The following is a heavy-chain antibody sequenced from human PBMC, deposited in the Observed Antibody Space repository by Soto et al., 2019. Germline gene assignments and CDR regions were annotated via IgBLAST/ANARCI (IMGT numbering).Heavy chain of an antibody. J-gene: IGHJ3*02. CDR1: GGSISSYY. D-gene: IGHD3-16*01. Sequence: PSETLSLTCTVSGGSISSYYWSWIRQPPGKGLEWIGYIYYSGSINYNPSLKSRVTISVDTSKNQFSLKLSSVTAADTAVYYCARLLGPGAFEIWGQGTMVTVSS. CDR2: IYYSGSI. CDR3: ARLLGPGAFEI. V-gene: IGHV4-59*08.